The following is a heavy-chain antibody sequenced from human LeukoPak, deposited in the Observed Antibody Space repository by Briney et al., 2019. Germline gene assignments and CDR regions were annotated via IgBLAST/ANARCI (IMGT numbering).Heavy chain of an antibody. V-gene: IGHV4-61*02. D-gene: IGHD4-17*01. J-gene: IGHJ5*02. Sequence: ASETLSLTCTVSGGSISSVSYYWNWILQPAGKGLEWIGRIYPRRSTNNNPSLKTRGTISVATSKNTFSLKLSSVTAADTAVYYCARSPVTTWWFGPWGQGTLVTVSS. CDR1: GGSISSVSYY. CDR3: ARSPVTTWWFGP. CDR2: IYPRRST.